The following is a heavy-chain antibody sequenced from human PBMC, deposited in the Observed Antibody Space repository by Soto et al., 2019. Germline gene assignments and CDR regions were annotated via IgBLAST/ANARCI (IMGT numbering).Heavy chain of an antibody. Sequence: QAQLRESGPGLVKPSETLSLTCTVFSDSIDSSDWWNWVRQSPRRGLEWIGEISHGGNTNYNPSLMSRVTISVDMSQNQFSLNVTSVTAADTAIYYCARDTKTASGQWYFDLWGRGTLVTVSS. CDR2: ISHGGNT. CDR1: SDSIDSSDW. V-gene: IGHV4-4*02. CDR3: ARDTKTASGQWYFDL. J-gene: IGHJ2*01. D-gene: IGHD6-19*01.